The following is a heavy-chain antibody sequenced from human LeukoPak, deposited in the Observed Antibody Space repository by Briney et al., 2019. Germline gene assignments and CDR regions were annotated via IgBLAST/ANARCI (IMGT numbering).Heavy chain of an antibody. V-gene: IGHV3-23*01. CDR2: TSRYGEVT. J-gene: IGHJ5*02. Sequence: GGSLRLSCAASGFTFTNYAMSWVRQTAGKGLEWVSSTSRYGEVTFYADSVKVRFTICTDNSKSTLYLQMNSLRVDDTAIYYCAKDRPNYYGRDGLYYTRGGDTWGRGTLVTVSS. D-gene: IGHD3-10*01. CDR1: GFTFTNYA. CDR3: AKDRPNYYGRDGLYYTRGGDT.